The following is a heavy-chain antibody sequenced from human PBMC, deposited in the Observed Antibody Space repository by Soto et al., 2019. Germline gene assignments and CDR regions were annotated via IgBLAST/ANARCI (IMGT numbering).Heavy chain of an antibody. V-gene: IGHV3-74*01. CDR1: GFSFSSYW. D-gene: IGHD6-13*01. CDR3: ARGAAGRWFFDL. CDR2: INSEGSIT. Sequence: EVQLVESGGGLVQPGWSLRLSCAASGFSFSSYWMHWVRQAPGKGLVWVSRINSEGSITNYADSVKGRFTISRDNAKNTVYLQMNSLRAEESAVYYCARGAAGRWFFDLWGRGTLVTVSS. J-gene: IGHJ2*01.